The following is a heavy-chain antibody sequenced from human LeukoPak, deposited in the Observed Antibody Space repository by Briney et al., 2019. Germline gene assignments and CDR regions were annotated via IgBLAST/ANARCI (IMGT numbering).Heavy chain of an antibody. J-gene: IGHJ3*02. V-gene: IGHV4-34*01. D-gene: IGHD3-22*01. CDR2: INHSGSA. CDR1: GGSFSGYY. Sequence: PSETLSLTCAVYGGSFSGYYWSWIRQPPGKGLEWIGEINHSGSANYNPSLKGRVTISVDTSKNQFSLKLSSVTAADTAVYYCARGFPRYYYDSSGYRPGWSFDIWGQGTMVTVSS. CDR3: ARGFPRYYYDSSGYRPGWSFDI.